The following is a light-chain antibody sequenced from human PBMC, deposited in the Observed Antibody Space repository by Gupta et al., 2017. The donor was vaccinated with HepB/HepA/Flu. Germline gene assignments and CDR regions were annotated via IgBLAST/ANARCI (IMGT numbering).Light chain of an antibody. CDR2: TDT. J-gene: IGLJ2*01. CDR1: KLGDKF. Sequence: ITCSGDKLGDKFASWYQQKPVQTPVLVIYTDTKRPSGSPERFSGSTSGHTATLTISGTQAMDEADYYCQAWDSGVVVFGGGTNLTVL. CDR3: QAWDSGVVV. V-gene: IGLV3-1*01.